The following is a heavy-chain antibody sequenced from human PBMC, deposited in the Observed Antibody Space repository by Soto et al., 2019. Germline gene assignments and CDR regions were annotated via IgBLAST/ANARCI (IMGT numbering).Heavy chain of an antibody. Sequence: SETLSLTCAVYGGSFSGYYWSWIRQPPGKGLEWIGEINHSGSTNYNPSLKSRVTISVDTSKNQFSLKLSSVTAADTAVYYCARVRDYDFWSGYDGAFDIWGQGTMVTVSS. J-gene: IGHJ3*02. CDR2: INHSGST. CDR1: GGSFSGYY. V-gene: IGHV4-34*01. D-gene: IGHD3-3*01. CDR3: ARVRDYDFWSGYDGAFDI.